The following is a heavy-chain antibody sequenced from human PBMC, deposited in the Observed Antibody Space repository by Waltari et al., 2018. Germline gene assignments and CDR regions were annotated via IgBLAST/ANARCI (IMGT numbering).Heavy chain of an antibody. CDR2: IYYSGST. CDR3: ARVGPSGYDSY. V-gene: IGHV4-59*11. Sequence: QVQLQESGPGLGEPSETLSPPCTAAGGPLSRHSWSWIRQPPGKGLEWIGYIYYSGSTNYNPSPKSRVTISVDTSKNQFSLKLSSVTAADTAVYYCARVGPSGYDSYWGQGTLVTVSS. D-gene: IGHD5-12*01. J-gene: IGHJ4*02. CDR1: GGPLSRHS.